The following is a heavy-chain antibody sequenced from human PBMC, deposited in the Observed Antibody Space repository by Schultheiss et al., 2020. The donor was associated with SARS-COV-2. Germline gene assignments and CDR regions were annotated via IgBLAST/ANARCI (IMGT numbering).Heavy chain of an antibody. CDR1: GGSISSYY. CDR3: ARVTGSGSYYNAVFDY. J-gene: IGHJ4*02. Sequence: SETLSLTCSVSGGSISSYYWSWIRQPPGKGLEWIGDISYSGSTNYNPSLKSRVTMSVDTSKNQFSLKLSSVTAADTAVYYCARVTGSGSYYNAVFDYWGQGTLVTVSS. D-gene: IGHD3-10*01. V-gene: IGHV4-59*12. CDR2: ISYSGST.